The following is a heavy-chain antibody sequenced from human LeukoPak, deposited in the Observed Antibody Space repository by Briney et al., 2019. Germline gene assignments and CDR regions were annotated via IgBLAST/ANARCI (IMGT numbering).Heavy chain of an antibody. J-gene: IGHJ4*02. D-gene: IGHD2-15*01. CDR3: ASHSGHYFDY. Sequence: SETLSLTCTVSGDSISNYYWSWIRQPPGKGLEWIGCIYYSGSTNYNPSLKSRVTISVDTSKSLFSLKLYAVTAADTAVYYCASHSGHYFDYWGQGTLVTVSS. V-gene: IGHV4-59*01. CDR2: IYYSGST. CDR1: GDSISNYY.